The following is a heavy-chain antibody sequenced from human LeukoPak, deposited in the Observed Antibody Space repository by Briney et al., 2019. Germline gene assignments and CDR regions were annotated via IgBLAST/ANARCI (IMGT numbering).Heavy chain of an antibody. Sequence: GASVKVSCKASGYTFTSYYMHWVRQVPGHGLEWMGIINPGRGNTNYAQNFHGRVTLTRDTSTSTIYMELSSLRSEDTAVYYCARDRDWGSSDPFDYWGQGTLVTVSS. J-gene: IGHJ4*02. V-gene: IGHV1-46*01. D-gene: IGHD7-27*01. CDR2: INPGRGNT. CDR1: GYTFTSYY. CDR3: ARDRDWGSSDPFDY.